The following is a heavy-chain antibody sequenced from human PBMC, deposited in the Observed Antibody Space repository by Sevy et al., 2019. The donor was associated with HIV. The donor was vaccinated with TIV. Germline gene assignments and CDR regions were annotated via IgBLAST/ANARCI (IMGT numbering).Heavy chain of an antibody. D-gene: IGHD6-13*01. Sequence: GGSLRLSCAASGFTVSSNYMSWVRQAPGKGLEWVSVIYSDSNTYYADSVKGRFTISRDNSKNTLYLQMKSLRAEDTAVYYCARSYSSSWYILYYFEYWGQGTPVTVSS. J-gene: IGHJ4*02. CDR3: ARSYSSSWYILYYFEY. CDR2: IYSDSNT. CDR1: GFTVSSNY. V-gene: IGHV3-53*01.